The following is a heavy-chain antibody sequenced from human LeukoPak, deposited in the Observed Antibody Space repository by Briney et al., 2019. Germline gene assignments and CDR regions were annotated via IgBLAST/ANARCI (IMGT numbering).Heavy chain of an antibody. CDR1: GGSISSYY. D-gene: IGHD2-2*01. J-gene: IGHJ4*02. Sequence: SETLSLTCTVSGGSISSYYWSWIRQPPGKGLEWIGYIYYSGGTNYNPSLKSRVTISVDTSKNQFSLKLSSVTAADTAVYYCALGRVPAARTFDYWGQGTLVTVSS. CDR3: ALGRVPAARTFDY. CDR2: IYYSGGT. V-gene: IGHV4-59*01.